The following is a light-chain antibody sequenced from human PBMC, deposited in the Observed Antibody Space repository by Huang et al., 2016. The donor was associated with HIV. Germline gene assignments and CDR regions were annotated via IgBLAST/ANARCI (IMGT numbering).Light chain of an antibody. CDR2: GAS. CDR3: QQYGRSPNT. J-gene: IGKJ2*01. V-gene: IGKV3-20*01. CDR1: QSVSSSY. Sequence: EIVLTQSPGTLSLSPGERATLSCRASQSVSSSYLAWYQQKPGQAPRLLIYGASSRATVSPDRFSGSGAGTDFTLTISRREPEDFVVYYCQQYGRSPNTFGQGTKLEIK.